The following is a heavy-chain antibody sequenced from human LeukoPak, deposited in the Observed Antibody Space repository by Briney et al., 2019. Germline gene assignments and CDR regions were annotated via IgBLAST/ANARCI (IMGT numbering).Heavy chain of an antibody. J-gene: IGHJ4*02. CDR1: GFTFSNFG. CDR3: AKDRDDYGNDS. D-gene: IGHD4-17*01. CDR2: ERSGGSK. Sequence: GGYLRLSCAASGFTFSNFGMHWIGQAPGKGLEGVAGERSGGSKHYADSVKGRFTISRDNSKNTLWLEMNNPRAADTAVYYCAKDRDDYGNDSWGQGVLVTVST. V-gene: IGHV3-33*03.